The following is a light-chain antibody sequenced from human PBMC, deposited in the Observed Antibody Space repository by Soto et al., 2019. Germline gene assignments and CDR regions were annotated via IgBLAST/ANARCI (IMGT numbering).Light chain of an antibody. J-gene: IGKJ1*01. Sequence: DIKMTQSPSPLSASVGDSVPITCRASQSISSWLAWYQQKPGKAPKLLIYDASSLESGVPSRFSGSGSETEFTLTISSLQPDDFATYYCQQYNGYSWTFGQGTKVDIK. CDR2: DAS. CDR1: QSISSW. V-gene: IGKV1-5*01. CDR3: QQYNGYSWT.